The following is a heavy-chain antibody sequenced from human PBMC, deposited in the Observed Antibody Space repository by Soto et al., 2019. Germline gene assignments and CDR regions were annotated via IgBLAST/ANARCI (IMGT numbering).Heavy chain of an antibody. D-gene: IGHD4-17*01. CDR1: GGSISSGGYY. CDR3: ARAVRYYYYMDV. CDR2: INHSGST. Sequence: PSETLSLTCTVSGGSISSGGYYWSWIRQHPGKGLEWIGEINHSGSTNYNPSLKSRVTISVDTSKNQFSLKLSSVTAADTAVYYCARAVRYYYYMDVWGKGTTVTVSS. J-gene: IGHJ6*03. V-gene: IGHV4-61*08.